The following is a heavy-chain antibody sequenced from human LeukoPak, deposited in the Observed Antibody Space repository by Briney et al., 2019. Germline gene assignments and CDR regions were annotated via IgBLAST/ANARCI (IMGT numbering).Heavy chain of an antibody. Sequence: GASVKVSCKASGYTFTSYAMHWVRQVPGQRLEWMGWINAGNGNTKYSQKFQGRVTITRDTSASTAYMELSSLRSEDTAVYYCARDNISYYDFWSGYGTNNWFDPWGQGTLVTVSS. CDR2: INAGNGNT. CDR1: GYTFTSYA. CDR3: ARDNISYYDFWSGYGTNNWFDP. D-gene: IGHD3-3*01. V-gene: IGHV1-3*01. J-gene: IGHJ5*02.